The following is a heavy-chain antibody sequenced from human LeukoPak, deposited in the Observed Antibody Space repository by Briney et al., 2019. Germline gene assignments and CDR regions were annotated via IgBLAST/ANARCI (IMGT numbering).Heavy chain of an antibody. V-gene: IGHV3-9*01. CDR1: GFSFSDHY. CDR3: AKGSGYYYDRISFDY. CDR2: ITWNGNNI. D-gene: IGHD3-22*01. J-gene: IGHJ4*02. Sequence: PGGSLRLSCAASGFSFSDHYMHWLRQAPGRGLEWVSCITWNGNNIAYADSVEGRFTISRDNTRNTLYLQMNSLRPEDTALYYCAKGSGYYYDRISFDYWGRGNLVTVSS.